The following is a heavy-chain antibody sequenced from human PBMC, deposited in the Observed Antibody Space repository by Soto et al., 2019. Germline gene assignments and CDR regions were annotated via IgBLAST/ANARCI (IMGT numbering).Heavy chain of an antibody. CDR3: ARSYCSGGSCYSYYFDY. CDR2: INPNFGAT. CDR1: GYTFTSYA. J-gene: IGHJ4*02. Sequence: SVKVSCKASGYTFTSYAMHWVRQAPGQGLEWMGWINPNFGATNYAQKFQGRVTITADESTSTAYMELSSLRSEDTAVYYCARSYCSGGSCYSYYFDYWGQGTLVTVSS. V-gene: IGHV1-69*13. D-gene: IGHD2-15*01.